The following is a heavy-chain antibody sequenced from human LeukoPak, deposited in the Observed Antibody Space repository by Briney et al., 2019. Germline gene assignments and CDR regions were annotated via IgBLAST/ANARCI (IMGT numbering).Heavy chain of an antibody. V-gene: IGHV3-48*03. CDR1: GFTFSSYE. CDR2: ISSSGSTI. D-gene: IGHD3-10*01. CDR3: ARGRYGVISRGWFDP. Sequence: TGGSLRLSCVASGFTFSSYEMNWVRQAPGKGLEWVSYISSSGSTIYYADSVKGRFTISRDNAKNSLYLQMNSLRAEDTAMYYCARGRYGVISRGWFDPWGQGTLVTVSS. J-gene: IGHJ5*02.